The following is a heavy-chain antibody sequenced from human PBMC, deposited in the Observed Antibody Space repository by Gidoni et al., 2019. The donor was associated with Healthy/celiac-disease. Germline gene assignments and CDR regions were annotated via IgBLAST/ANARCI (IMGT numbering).Heavy chain of an antibody. CDR3: ARSRYCSGGSCYPIDY. V-gene: IGHV5-51*01. Sequence: EVQLVQSGAEVKKPGESLKISCKGSGYSFTSYWIGWVRQMPGKGLEWMGIIDPGDSDTRYSPSFQGQVTISADKSISTAYLQWSSLKASDTAMYYCARSRYCSGGSCYPIDYWGQGTLVTVSS. CDR2: IDPGDSDT. CDR1: GYSFTSYW. D-gene: IGHD2-15*01. J-gene: IGHJ4*02.